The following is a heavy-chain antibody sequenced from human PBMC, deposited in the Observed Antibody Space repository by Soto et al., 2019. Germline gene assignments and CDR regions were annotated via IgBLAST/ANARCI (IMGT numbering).Heavy chain of an antibody. CDR3: ARRAGTDALDY. CDR1: GGSISSYY. CDR2: IYDSGST. J-gene: IGHJ4*02. Sequence: QVQLQESGPGLVKPSETLSLTCTVSGGSISSYYWSWIRQPPGKGLEWIGYIYDSGSTNYSPSLKSRVTVSVDTSKNQFSLKLSSVTAADTAVYYCARRAGTDALDYWGQGTLVTVSS. D-gene: IGHD1-7*01. V-gene: IGHV4-59*08.